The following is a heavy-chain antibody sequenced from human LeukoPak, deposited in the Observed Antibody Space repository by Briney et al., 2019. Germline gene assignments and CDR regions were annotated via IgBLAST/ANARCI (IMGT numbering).Heavy chain of an antibody. CDR2: ISSSSGAI. V-gene: IGHV3-48*01. CDR1: EFTFSSYS. J-gene: IGHJ4*02. D-gene: IGHD6-6*01. CDR3: ARTIAARQGDFDY. Sequence: GGSLRLSCAPSEFTFSSYSMNWVRHAPGKGLERVSYISSSSGAIFYADSVKGRFTISRDNAKSSLYLQMNSLRAEDTAVYYCARTIAARQGDFDYWGQGTLVTVSS.